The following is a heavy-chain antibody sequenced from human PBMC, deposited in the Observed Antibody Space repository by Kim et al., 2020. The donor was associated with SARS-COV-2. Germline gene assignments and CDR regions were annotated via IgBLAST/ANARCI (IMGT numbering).Heavy chain of an antibody. CDR3: ARPQRVTMIVVVNGGWFDP. CDR1: GGSISSSSEY. D-gene: IGHD3-22*01. J-gene: IGHJ5*02. V-gene: IGHV4-39*01. CDR2: IYYSGST. Sequence: SETLSLTCTVSGGSISSSSEYWGWIRQPPGKGLEWIGSIYYSGSTYYNPSLKSRVTISVDTSKNQFSLKLSSVTAADTAVYYCARPQRVTMIVVVNGGWFDPWGQGTLVTVSS.